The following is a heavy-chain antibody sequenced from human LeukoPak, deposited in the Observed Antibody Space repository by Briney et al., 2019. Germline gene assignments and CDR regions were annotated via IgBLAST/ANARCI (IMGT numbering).Heavy chain of an antibody. CDR3: ASKGYSSSWYLTRDWYFDL. D-gene: IGHD6-13*01. CDR1: GFTFSSYW. Sequence: GGSLRLSCAASGFTFSSYWMSWVRQAPGKGLEWVANIKQDGSEKYYVDSVKGRFTISRDNAKNSLYLQMNSLRAEDTAVYYCASKGYSSSWYLTRDWYFDLWARGTLVTVSS. J-gene: IGHJ2*01. CDR2: IKQDGSEK. V-gene: IGHV3-7*01.